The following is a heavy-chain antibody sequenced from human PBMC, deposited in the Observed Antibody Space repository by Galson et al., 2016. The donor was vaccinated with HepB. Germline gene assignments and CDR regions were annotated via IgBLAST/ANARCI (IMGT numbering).Heavy chain of an antibody. CDR3: ARQSSIMGDIDS. Sequence: QSGAEVKKPGESLKISCKGSGYSFTSYWIAWVRQMPGKGLEWMGIIYAGNSETRYSPSFQGQVTISADKSIDTAYLQWSSLEASDTAMYYCARQSSIMGDIDSWGQGTLVTVSS. J-gene: IGHJ4*02. V-gene: IGHV5-51*01. CDR2: IYAGNSET. D-gene: IGHD3-16*01. CDR1: GYSFTSYW.